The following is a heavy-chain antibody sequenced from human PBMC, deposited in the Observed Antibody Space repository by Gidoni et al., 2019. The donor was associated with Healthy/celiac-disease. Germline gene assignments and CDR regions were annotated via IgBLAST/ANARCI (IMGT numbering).Heavy chain of an antibody. D-gene: IGHD6-13*01. Sequence: EVQLVESGGGLVQPGGSLRLSCAASGFTFSSYAMSWVRQAPGKGLEWVSAISGSGGSTYYADSVKGRFTISRDNSKNTLYLQMNSLRAEDTAVYYCAKGGVWGSSWYWAHVSWGQGTLVTVSS. V-gene: IGHV3-23*04. CDR1: GFTFSSYA. CDR3: AKGGVWGSSWYWAHVS. J-gene: IGHJ4*02. CDR2: ISGSGGST.